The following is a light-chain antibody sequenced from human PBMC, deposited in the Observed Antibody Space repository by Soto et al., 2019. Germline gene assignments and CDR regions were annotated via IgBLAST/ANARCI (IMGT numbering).Light chain of an antibody. CDR3: QQYNRYSTWT. CDR2: DAS. V-gene: IGKV1-5*01. J-gene: IGKJ1*01. CDR1: QSISRW. Sequence: DIPMTQSPSTLSASVGDRVTITCRASQSISRWLAWYQQKPGKAPKVLIWDASSLQRGVPSRFSGSGSGTEFTLTISSLQPDDFATYYCQQYNRYSTWTFGQGTQVEIK.